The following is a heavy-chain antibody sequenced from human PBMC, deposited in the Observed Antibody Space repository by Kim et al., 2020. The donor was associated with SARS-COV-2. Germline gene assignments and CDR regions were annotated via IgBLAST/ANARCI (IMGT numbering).Heavy chain of an antibody. Sequence: SETLSLTCTVSGGSVSSGSYYWSWIRQPPGKGLEWIGYIYYSGSTNYNPSLKSRVTISVDTSKNQFSLKLSSVTAADTAVYYCAREFLDGNDAFDIWGQGTMVTVSS. CDR2: IYYSGST. CDR1: GGSVSSGSYY. CDR3: AREFLDGNDAFDI. D-gene: IGHD2-15*01. J-gene: IGHJ3*02. V-gene: IGHV4-61*01.